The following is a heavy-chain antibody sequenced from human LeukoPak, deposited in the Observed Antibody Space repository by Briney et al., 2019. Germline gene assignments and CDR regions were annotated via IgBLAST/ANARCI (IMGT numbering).Heavy chain of an antibody. V-gene: IGHV4-34*01. D-gene: IGHD3-10*01. CDR2: ITHSGGT. J-gene: IGHJ6*03. Sequence: SETLSLTCVVSGGSFSGYSWTWIRQPPGKGLEWIGEITHSGGTNYNPSLKSRVTISVDTSKNQFSLRLSSVTAADTAVYYCARSLGSGSWTYYYMDVRGKGTTVTVSS. CDR3: ARSLGSGSWTYYYMDV. CDR1: GGSFSGYS.